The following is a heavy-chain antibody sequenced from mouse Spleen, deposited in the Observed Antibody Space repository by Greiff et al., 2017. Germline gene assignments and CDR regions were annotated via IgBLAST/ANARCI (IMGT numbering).Heavy chain of an antibody. CDR3: ARIYYGYEGGVHYFDY. D-gene: IGHD2-2*01. J-gene: IGHJ2*01. V-gene: IGHV1-72*01. CDR1: GYTFTSYW. Sequence: QVQLQQPGAELVKPGASVKLSCKASGYTFTSYWMHWVKQRPGRGLEWIGRIDPNSGGTKYNEKFKSKATLTVDKPSSTAYMQLGSLTSEDSAVYYCARIYYGYEGGVHYFDYWGQGTTLTVSS. CDR2: IDPNSGGT.